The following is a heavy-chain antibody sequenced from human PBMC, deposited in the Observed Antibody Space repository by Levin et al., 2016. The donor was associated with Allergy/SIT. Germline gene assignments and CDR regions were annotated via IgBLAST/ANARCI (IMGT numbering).Heavy chain of an antibody. Sequence: SETLSLTCTVSGGSISSSSYYWGWIRQPPGKGLEWIGSIYYSGSTYYNPSLKSRVTISVDTSKNQFSLKLSSVTAADTAVYYCASGVRYYDSPVPHYWGQGTLVTVSS. D-gene: IGHD3-22*01. CDR2: IYYSGST. J-gene: IGHJ4*02. CDR1: GGSISSSSYY. V-gene: IGHV4-39*01. CDR3: ASGVRYYDSPVPHY.